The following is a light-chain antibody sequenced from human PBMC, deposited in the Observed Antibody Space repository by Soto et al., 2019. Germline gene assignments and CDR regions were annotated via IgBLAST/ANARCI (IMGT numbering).Light chain of an antibody. CDR2: HAS. V-gene: IGKV3-11*01. J-gene: IGKJ4*01. CDR1: QSVSKY. Sequence: EIVLTQSPATLSLSPGERATLSCRASQSVSKYLAWYQQKPGQAPRLLIHHASNRATGITARFSGSGSGTDFTLTISSLEPEDFGVYYCQQRSNWTQITFGGGTKVAIK. CDR3: QQRSNWTQIT.